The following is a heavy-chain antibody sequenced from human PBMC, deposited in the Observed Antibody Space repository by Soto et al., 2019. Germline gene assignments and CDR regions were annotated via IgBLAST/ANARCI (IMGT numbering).Heavy chain of an antibody. CDR3: ARVRVGSTTEAFDI. D-gene: IGHD1-26*01. J-gene: IGHJ3*02. Sequence: QVQLVQSGAEVKKPGASVKVSCKASGYTFTAYYVHWVRQAPGQGLEWMGWINANSGDTIYAQKFQGWVTMPRDTSISTAYMELTTLTSDDTAVFYCARVRVGSTTEAFDIWGQGTLVTVSS. V-gene: IGHV1-2*04. CDR1: GYTFTAYY. CDR2: INANSGDT.